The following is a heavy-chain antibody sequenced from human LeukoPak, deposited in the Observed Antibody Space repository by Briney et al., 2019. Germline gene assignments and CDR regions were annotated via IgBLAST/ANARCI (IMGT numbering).Heavy chain of an antibody. CDR2: FSTSGST. CDR3: ARHGRAVWGSHPTKAFDL. V-gene: IGHV4-4*08. D-gene: IGHD3-16*02. CDR1: GGSISTSY. Sequence: SETLALTCTVSGGSISTSYWNWIRQPPGKGLEWIGYFSTSGSTNYNPSLQSRVTISVDTSKNLFSLRLSSVTAADMAVYYCARHGRAVWGSHPTKAFDLWGPGTMVTVSS. J-gene: IGHJ3*01.